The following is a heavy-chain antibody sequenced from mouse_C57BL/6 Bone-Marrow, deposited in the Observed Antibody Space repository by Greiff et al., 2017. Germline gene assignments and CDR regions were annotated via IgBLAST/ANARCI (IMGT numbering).Heavy chain of an antibody. D-gene: IGHD3-2*02. CDR2: IYPGSGST. CDR3: AHSSGPLAMDY. Sequence: QVQLQQPGAELVKPGASVKMSCKASGYTFTSYWITWVKQRPGQGLEWIGDIYPGSGSTNYNEKFKSKATLTVDTSSSTAYMPLSSLTSEDSAVYYCAHSSGPLAMDYWGQGTSVTVSS. J-gene: IGHJ4*01. V-gene: IGHV1-55*01. CDR1: GYTFTSYW.